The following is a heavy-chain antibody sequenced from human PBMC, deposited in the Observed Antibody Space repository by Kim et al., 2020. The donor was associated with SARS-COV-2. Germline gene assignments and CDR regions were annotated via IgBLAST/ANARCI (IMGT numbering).Heavy chain of an antibody. V-gene: IGHV3-23*01. J-gene: IGHJ4*02. CDR3: ANLYDLAG. Sequence: SGGKTYCADTVKGRFTISKDNSQNTLYLQMNSRRAEDTAVYYCANLYDLAGWGQGTLVTVSS. CDR2: SGGKT. D-gene: IGHD3-3*01.